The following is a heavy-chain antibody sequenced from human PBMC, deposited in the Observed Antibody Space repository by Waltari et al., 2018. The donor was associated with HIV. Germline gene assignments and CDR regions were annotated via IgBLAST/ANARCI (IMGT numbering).Heavy chain of an antibody. V-gene: IGHV4-34*01. D-gene: IGHD3-22*01. CDR2: INHRGST. Sequence: QVQLQQWGAGLLKPSETLSLTCAVYGGSFSGYYWSWIRQPPRKGLEWIGEINHRGSTNYNPSLKRRVTISVDTSKNQFSLKLSSVTAADTAVDYCARGADSSGYYYHFDYWGQGTLVTVSS. CDR3: ARGADSSGYYYHFDY. J-gene: IGHJ4*02. CDR1: GGSFSGYY.